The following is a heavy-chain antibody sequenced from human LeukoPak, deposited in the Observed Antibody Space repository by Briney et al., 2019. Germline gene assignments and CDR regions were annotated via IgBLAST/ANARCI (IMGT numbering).Heavy chain of an antibody. Sequence: SVKVSCKASGGTFSSYAISWVRQAPGQGLEWMRRIIPIFGTANYAQKFQGRVTITTDESTSTAYMELSSLRSEDTAVYYCARVDSSDTAMVTLDYWGQGTLVTVSS. CDR2: IIPIFGTA. CDR1: GGTFSSYA. J-gene: IGHJ4*02. CDR3: ARVDSSDTAMVTLDY. D-gene: IGHD5-18*01. V-gene: IGHV1-69*05.